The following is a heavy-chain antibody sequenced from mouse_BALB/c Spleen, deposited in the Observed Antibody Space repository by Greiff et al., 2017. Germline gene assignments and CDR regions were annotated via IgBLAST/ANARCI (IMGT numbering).Heavy chain of an antibody. CDR1: GFTFSSYG. Sequence: EVKLVESGGDLVKPGGSLKLSCAASGFTFSSYGMSWVRQTPDKRLEWVATISSGGSYTYYPDSVKGRFTISRDNARNILYLQMSSLRSEDTAMYYCATTTVVFDYWGQGTTLTVSS. D-gene: IGHD1-1*01. V-gene: IGHV5-6*01. CDR2: ISSGGSYT. J-gene: IGHJ2*01. CDR3: ATTTVVFDY.